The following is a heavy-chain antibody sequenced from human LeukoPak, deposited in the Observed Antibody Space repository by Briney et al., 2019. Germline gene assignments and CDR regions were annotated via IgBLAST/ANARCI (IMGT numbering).Heavy chain of an antibody. V-gene: IGHV3-21*01. CDR3: ARDFLGGSGAGGY. CDR1: GFTFSSYT. Sequence: GGSLRLSCAASGFTFSSYTMNWVRQATGKGLEWVSSISPTGESTWSADSVKGRFTISRDNAKNSVYLQMNSLRVEDTAVYFCARDFLGGSGAGGYWGQGTLVTVSS. J-gene: IGHJ4*02. D-gene: IGHD3-10*01. CDR2: ISPTGEST.